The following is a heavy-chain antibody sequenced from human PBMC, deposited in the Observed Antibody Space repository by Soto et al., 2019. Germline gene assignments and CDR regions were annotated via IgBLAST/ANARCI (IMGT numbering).Heavy chain of an antibody. V-gene: IGHV3-30*18. CDR2: IAYDGSTQ. Sequence: QVQLVESGGXVVQPGRSLRLSCAASGFSFSNYGMHWVRQAPXXGLEWVAVIAYDGSTQYYADSVKGRFTISRDNSKNTLYLQMSSLKSDDTAVYYCAKDHSRDGMDVWGQGTTVTVSS. CDR3: AKDHSRDGMDV. CDR1: GFSFSNYG. J-gene: IGHJ6*02. D-gene: IGHD3-10*01.